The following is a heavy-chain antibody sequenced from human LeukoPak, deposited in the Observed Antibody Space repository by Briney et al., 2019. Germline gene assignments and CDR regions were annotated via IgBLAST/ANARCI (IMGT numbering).Heavy chain of an antibody. J-gene: IGHJ4*02. V-gene: IGHV4-34*01. Sequence: SETLSLTCAVYGESSFSSYYWSWIRQTPGGALEWIGEINHSGYTNYNPSLKSRVTLSIDTSKNQFSLRVTSVTAADTAVYYCARWEGGSYYDFDYWGQGTLVTVSS. CDR2: INHSGYT. CDR3: ARWEGGSYYDFDY. CDR1: GESSFSSYY. D-gene: IGHD1-26*01.